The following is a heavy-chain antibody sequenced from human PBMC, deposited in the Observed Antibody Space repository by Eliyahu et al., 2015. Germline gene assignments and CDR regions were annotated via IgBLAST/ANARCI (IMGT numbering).Heavy chain of an antibody. J-gene: IGHJ4*02. CDR2: IYYSGST. V-gene: IGHV4-30-4*01. D-gene: IGHD4-17*01. CDR3: ARDWPGFPLRY. Sequence: RQPPGKGLEWIGYIYYSGSTYYNPSLKSRVTISVDTSKNQFSLKLSSVTAADTAVYYCARDWPGFPLRYWGQGTLVTVSS.